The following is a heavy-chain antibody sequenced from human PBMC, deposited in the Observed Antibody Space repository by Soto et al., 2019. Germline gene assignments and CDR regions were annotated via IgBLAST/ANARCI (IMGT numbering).Heavy chain of an antibody. CDR2: IIPILGIA. D-gene: IGHD3-16*02. J-gene: IGHJ4*02. CDR3: ASLEHLGELSFRYYFDY. CDR1: GGTFRSYT. Sequence: GASVKVSCKASGGTFRSYTISWVRQAPGQGLEWMGRIIPILGIANYAQKFQGRVTITADKSTSTAYMELSSLRSEDTAVYYCASLEHLGELSFRYYFDYWGQGTLVTVSS. V-gene: IGHV1-69*02.